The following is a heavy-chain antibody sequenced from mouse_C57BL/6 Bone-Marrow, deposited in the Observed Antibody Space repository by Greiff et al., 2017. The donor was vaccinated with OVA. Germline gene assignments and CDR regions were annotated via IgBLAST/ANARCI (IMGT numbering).Heavy chain of an antibody. D-gene: IGHD1-1*01. Sequence: EVKLLESGPVLVKPGASVKMSCKASGYTFTDYYMNWVKQSHGKSLEWIGVINPYNGGTSYNQKFKGKATLTVDKSSSTAYMELNSLTSEDSAVYYCARKGYGSSYGGYAMDYWGQGTSVTVSS. CDR2: INPYNGGT. CDR3: ARKGYGSSYGGYAMDY. CDR1: GYTFTDYY. V-gene: IGHV1-19*01. J-gene: IGHJ4*01.